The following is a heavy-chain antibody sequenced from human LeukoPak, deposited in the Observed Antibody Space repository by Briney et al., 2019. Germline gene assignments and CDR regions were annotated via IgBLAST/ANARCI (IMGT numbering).Heavy chain of an antibody. J-gene: IGHJ3*01. CDR3: AHTLSMLRGVPKGAFDV. V-gene: IGHV2-5*02. D-gene: IGHD3-10*01. Sequence: SGPTLLQPPGPRTLTFSFSGVSLTTAGGGVGWVRQPPVNALEWLALTYWDDDNRISPSLSSRLTFTKDTSKNQLVLTMTHMDPADTGTYYCAHTLSMLRGVPKGAFDVWGQGTMVTVYS. CDR1: GVSLTTAGGG. CDR2: TYWDDDN.